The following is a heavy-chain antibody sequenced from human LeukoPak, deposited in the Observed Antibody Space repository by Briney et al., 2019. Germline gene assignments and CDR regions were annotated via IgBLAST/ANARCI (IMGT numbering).Heavy chain of an antibody. D-gene: IGHD1-14*01. CDR2: ISGSAGST. CDR3: ANPRHQPGY. CDR1: GFTFSSYA. Sequence: GGSLRLSCAASGFTFSSYAMSWVRHAPGKGRGEVSAISGSAGSTYYADSVKNRFTISTNNPKNTLSLQMDSLSAEDTAVYYCANPRHQPGYWGQGTLVTVSS. J-gene: IGHJ4*02. V-gene: IGHV3-23*01.